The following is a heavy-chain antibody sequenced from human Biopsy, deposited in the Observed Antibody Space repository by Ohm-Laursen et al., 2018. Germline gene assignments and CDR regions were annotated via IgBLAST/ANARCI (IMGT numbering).Heavy chain of an antibody. CDR3: ARGSNDFGGLYFPR. D-gene: IGHD4-23*01. CDR2: ISYTGYT. CDR1: GGSFTGHY. J-gene: IGHJ4*02. V-gene: IGHV4-59*11. Sequence: PGTLSLTCTVSGGSFTGHYWSWIRQPPGKGLEWIGHISYTGYTSYNASLKSRVTISVDTSRNHFSLRLSSLTAADTAVYYCARGSNDFGGLYFPRWGQGTLSPSPQ.